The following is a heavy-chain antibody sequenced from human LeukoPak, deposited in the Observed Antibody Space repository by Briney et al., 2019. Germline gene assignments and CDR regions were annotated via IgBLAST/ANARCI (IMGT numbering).Heavy chain of an antibody. CDR1: GGSISSGGYY. D-gene: IGHD4-17*01. J-gene: IGHJ4*02. CDR2: IYYSGTA. CDR3: ARFSNDHGVKFDY. Sequence: SETLSLTCTVSGGSISSGGYYWSRVRQHPEKGLEWIGYIYYSGTAYYNPSLKSRVTMSVDTSKNQFSLKLDSVTAADTAVYYCARFSNDHGVKFDYWGQGTLVTVSS. V-gene: IGHV4-31*03.